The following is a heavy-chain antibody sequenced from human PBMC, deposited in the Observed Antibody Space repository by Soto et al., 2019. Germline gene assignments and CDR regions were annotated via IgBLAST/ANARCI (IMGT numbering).Heavy chain of an antibody. CDR2: INAGNGNT. Sequence: GASVKVSCKASGYTFTSYAMHWVRQAPGQRLEWMGWINAGNGNTKYSQKFQGRVTITRDTSASTAYMELSSLRSEDTAVYYCARPTYYYDSSGPPAYWGQGTLVTVSS. CDR3: ARPTYYYDSSGPPAY. V-gene: IGHV1-3*01. CDR1: GYTFTSYA. J-gene: IGHJ4*02. D-gene: IGHD3-22*01.